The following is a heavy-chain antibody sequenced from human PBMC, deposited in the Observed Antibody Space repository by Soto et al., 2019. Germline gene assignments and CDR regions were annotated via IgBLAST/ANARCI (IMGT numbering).Heavy chain of an antibody. J-gene: IGHJ4*02. D-gene: IGHD3-9*01. Sequence: PGGSLRLSCAASGFTFSNAWMSWVRQAPGKGLEWVGRIKSKTDGGTTDYAAPVKGRFTISRDDSKNTLYLQMNSLKTEDTAVYYCTTDSEATYYDILTGYYNSHNFDYWGQGTLVTVSS. V-gene: IGHV3-15*01. CDR3: TTDSEATYYDILTGYYNSHNFDY. CDR2: IKSKTDGGTT. CDR1: GFTFSNAW.